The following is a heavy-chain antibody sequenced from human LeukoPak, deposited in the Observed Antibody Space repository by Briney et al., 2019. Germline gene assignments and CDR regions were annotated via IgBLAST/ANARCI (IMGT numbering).Heavy chain of an antibody. CDR2: IYYTGIT. CDR3: ARLDIAVVPATSFDF. J-gene: IGHJ4*02. D-gene: IGHD2-2*03. CDR1: GGSIRSSGYY. Sequence: SETLSLTCTVSGGSIRSSGYYWGWIRQPPGKGLEWIGSIYYTGITYYNPSLKSQVTISVDTSKNQFSLKLSSVTAADTAVYYCARLDIAVVPATSFDFWGQGTLVTVSS. V-gene: IGHV4-39*01.